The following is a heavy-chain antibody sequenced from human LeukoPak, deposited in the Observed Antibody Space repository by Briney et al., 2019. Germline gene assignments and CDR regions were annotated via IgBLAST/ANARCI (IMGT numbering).Heavy chain of an antibody. CDR1: GGSIRSPSHY. CDR3: ARRSSRAADFDY. CDR2: IYYSGTT. J-gene: IGHJ4*02. V-gene: IGHV4-39*02. Sequence: TSETLSLTCSVSGGSIRSPSHYWGWIRQPPGKGLEWIGSIYYSGTTYYNPSIESRVTISVDTSMHHYSLRLSSVTAADTAVYYCARRSSRAADFDYWGQGTLVTVSS. D-gene: IGHD6-13*01.